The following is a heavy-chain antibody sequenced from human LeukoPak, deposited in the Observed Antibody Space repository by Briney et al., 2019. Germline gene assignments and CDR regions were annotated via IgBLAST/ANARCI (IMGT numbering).Heavy chain of an antibody. CDR1: GFTFSSYA. CDR3: AKGTTDYDASDPLDF. CDR2: ITGSGDSA. J-gene: IGHJ4*02. Sequence: PGGSLRLSCAASGFTFSSYAMTWVRQAPGKGLEWVSAITGSGDSAYYSDSVKGRFTISRDQSKSTVYLQMTSLRAEDTAVFYCAKGTTDYDASDPLDFWGQGTLVTVFS. D-gene: IGHD3-16*01. V-gene: IGHV3-23*01.